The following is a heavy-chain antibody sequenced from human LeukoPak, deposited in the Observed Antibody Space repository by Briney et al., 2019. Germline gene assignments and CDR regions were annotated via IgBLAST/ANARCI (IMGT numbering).Heavy chain of an antibody. J-gene: IGHJ4*02. CDR1: GYTFTGYY. Sequence: ASVKVSCKASGYTFTGYYMYWVRQAPGQGLEWMGWINPNSGGTNYAQKFQGRVTMTRDTSISTAYMELRRLRPDDTAVYFCARDGPAQMVDLDYWGQGTLVTVSS. D-gene: IGHD3-10*01. CDR2: INPNSGGT. CDR3: ARDGPAQMVDLDY. V-gene: IGHV1-2*02.